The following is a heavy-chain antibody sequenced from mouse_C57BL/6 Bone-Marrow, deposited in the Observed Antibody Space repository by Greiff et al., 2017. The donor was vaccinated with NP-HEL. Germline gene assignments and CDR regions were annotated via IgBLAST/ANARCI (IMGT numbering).Heavy chain of an antibody. V-gene: IGHV1-72*01. D-gene: IGHD1-1*01. CDR2: IDPNSGGT. CDR3: ARSMRHTVVATKSFDY. CDR1: GYTFTSYW. Sequence: QVQLQQSGAELVKPGASVKLSCKASGYTFTSYWMHWVKQRPGRGLEWIGRIDPNSGGTKYNEKFKSKATLTVDKPSSTAYMQLSSLTSEDSAVYYCARSMRHTVVATKSFDYWGQGTTLTVSS. J-gene: IGHJ2*01.